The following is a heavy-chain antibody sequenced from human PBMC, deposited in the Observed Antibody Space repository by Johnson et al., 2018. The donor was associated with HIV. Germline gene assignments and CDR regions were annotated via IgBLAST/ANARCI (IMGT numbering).Heavy chain of an antibody. CDR1: GFTFSSYA. CDR3: TTWTYYGAFDI. D-gene: IGHD1-26*01. V-gene: IGHV3-30-3*01. CDR2: ISYDGSNK. Sequence: QVQLVESGGGVVQPGRSLRLSCAASGFTFSSYAMHWVRQAPGKGLEWVAVISYDGSNKYYADSVKGRFTISRDNSKNTLYLQMNSLKTEDTAVYYCTTWTYYGAFDIWGQGTMVTVSS. J-gene: IGHJ3*02.